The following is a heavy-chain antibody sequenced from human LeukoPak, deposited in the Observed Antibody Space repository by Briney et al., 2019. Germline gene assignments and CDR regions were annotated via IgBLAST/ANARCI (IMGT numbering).Heavy chain of an antibody. CDR2: IRYDGSNK. CDR3: AKDRPDCSSTSCQEGNWFDP. Sequence: GGSLRLSCAASGFTFSSYGMHWVRQAPGKGLEWVAFIRYDGSNKYYPDSVKGRFTISRDNSKNTLYLQMNSLRAEDTAVYYCAKDRPDCSSTSCQEGNWFDPWGQGTLVTVSS. V-gene: IGHV3-30*02. D-gene: IGHD2-2*01. J-gene: IGHJ5*02. CDR1: GFTFSSYG.